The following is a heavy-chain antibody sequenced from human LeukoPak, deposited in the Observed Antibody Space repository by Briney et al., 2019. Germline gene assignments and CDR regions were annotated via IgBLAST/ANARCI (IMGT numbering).Heavy chain of an antibody. CDR3: ARHFTVTLRPYYYYYMDV. CDR2: IYYSGTT. V-gene: IGHV4-39*01. CDR1: GVSISSRSYY. D-gene: IGHD4-17*01. Sequence: SETLSLTCTVSGVSISSRSYYWGWIRQAPGKGLEWIGTIYYSGTTYYSPSLKSRVTISVDTSKNQFSLKLSSVTAADTAVYYCARHFTVTLRPYYYYYMDVWGKGTTVTVSS. J-gene: IGHJ6*03.